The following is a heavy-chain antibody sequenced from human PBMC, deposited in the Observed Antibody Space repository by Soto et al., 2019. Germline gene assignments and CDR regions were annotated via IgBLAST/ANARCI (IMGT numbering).Heavy chain of an antibody. V-gene: IGHV4-34*08. CDR2: INHSGST. CDR3: AMVLVMVGAASSFVY. CDR1: RGSISGYN. D-gene: IGHD2-15*01. J-gene: IGHJ4*02. Sequence: TLCLTCAVYRGSISGYNWRQIRQPPGKGMEWIGEINHSGSTNYNPSLKSRVTISVDTSKNLFSLKLSSVTAADTAVYYCAMVLVMVGAASSFVYSGQGTLGSGSS.